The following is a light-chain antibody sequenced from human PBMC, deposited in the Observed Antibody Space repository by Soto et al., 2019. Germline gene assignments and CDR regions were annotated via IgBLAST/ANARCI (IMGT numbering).Light chain of an antibody. CDR2: AAS. V-gene: IGKV1-12*01. CDR1: QGISSW. CDR3: QQADTFPLT. J-gene: IGKJ4*01. Sequence: DIQMTQSPSSVSASVGARVTITCRASQGISSWVAWYQQKPGKAPNLLIYAASSLQSGVPPRFSGSGSGTEFTLTISSLQPEDFATYYCQQADTFPLTFGGGTKVEI.